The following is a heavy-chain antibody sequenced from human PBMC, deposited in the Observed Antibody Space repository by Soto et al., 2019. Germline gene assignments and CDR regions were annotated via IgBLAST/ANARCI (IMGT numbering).Heavy chain of an antibody. CDR2: SDPSDSHT. CDR1: GYICTTYW. J-gene: IGHJ6*02. D-gene: IGHD2-15*01. Sequence: GESLKISCKGSGYICTTYWINCVRQMPGKGLEWLGRSDPSDSHTNDSPSFQRNVTISTDKSISTVYMQWSSLKASDTAMYYCARYRYSDDYSCYAMDVWGRWTTVTVSS. CDR3: ARYRYSDDYSCYAMDV. V-gene: IGHV5-10-1*01.